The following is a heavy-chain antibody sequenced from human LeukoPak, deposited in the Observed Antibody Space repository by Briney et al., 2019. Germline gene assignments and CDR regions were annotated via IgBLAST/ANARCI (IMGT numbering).Heavy chain of an antibody. J-gene: IGHJ4*02. CDR1: GGSISSSSYY. V-gene: IGHV4-39*01. CDR2: IYYSGST. Sequence: SETLSLTCTVSGGSISSSSYYWGWIPQPPGKGLVWIGSIYYSGSTYYNPSLKSRVTISVDTSKNQFSLKLSSVTAADTAVYYCARRYYDFWSGPISLGGFDYWGQGTLVTVSS. CDR3: ARRYYDFWSGPISLGGFDY. D-gene: IGHD3-3*01.